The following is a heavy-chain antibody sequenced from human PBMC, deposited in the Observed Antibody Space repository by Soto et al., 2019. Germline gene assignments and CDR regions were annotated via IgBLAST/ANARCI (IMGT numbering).Heavy chain of an antibody. CDR3: ANGAVAADNKEWSNPTYYYYGMDV. J-gene: IGHJ6*02. Sequence: GGSLRLSCAASGFTFSSYGMHWVRQAPGKGLEWVAVISYDGSNKYYADSVKGRFTISRDNSKNTLYLQMNSLRAEDTAVYYCANGAVAADNKEWSNPTYYYYGMDVWGQGTTVTVSS. CDR2: ISYDGSNK. V-gene: IGHV3-30*18. D-gene: IGHD6-19*01. CDR1: GFTFSSYG.